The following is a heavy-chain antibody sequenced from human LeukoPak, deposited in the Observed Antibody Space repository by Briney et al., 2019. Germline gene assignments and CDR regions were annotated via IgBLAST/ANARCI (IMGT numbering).Heavy chain of an antibody. CDR3: ARGGSGYDSGVLLY. D-gene: IGHD5-12*01. CDR2: IYHSGST. Sequence: SETLSLTCTVSGGSISSSYYWGWIRQPPGKGLEWIGSIYHSGSTYYNPSLKSRVTISVDTSKNQFSLKLSSVTAADTAVYYCARGGSGYDSGVLLYWGQGTLSPSPQ. CDR1: GGSISSSYY. V-gene: IGHV4-38-2*02. J-gene: IGHJ4*02.